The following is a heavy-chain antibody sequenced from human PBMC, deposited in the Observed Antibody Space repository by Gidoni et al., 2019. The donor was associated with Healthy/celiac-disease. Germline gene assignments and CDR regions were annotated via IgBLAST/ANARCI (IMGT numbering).Heavy chain of an antibody. CDR2: INAYNGNT. CDR1: GYTFTRYG. Sequence: QVQLVQSGAAVKKPGASVKVSGQASGYTFTRYGISGVRQAPGQGLEWMGWINAYNGNTNYAQKLQGRVTMTTDTSTSTAYMELKSLRSDDTAVYYCARDKGPGAYFDYWGQGTLVTVSS. J-gene: IGHJ4*02. V-gene: IGHV1-18*01. CDR3: ARDKGPGAYFDY. D-gene: IGHD3-10*01.